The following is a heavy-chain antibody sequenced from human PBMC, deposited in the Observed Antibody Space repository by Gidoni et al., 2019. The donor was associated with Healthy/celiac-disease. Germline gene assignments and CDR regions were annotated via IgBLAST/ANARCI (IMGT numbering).Heavy chain of an antibody. V-gene: IGHV3-23*01. D-gene: IGHD6-19*01. CDR2: ISGSGGST. CDR1: GFTFSSSA. Sequence: EVQLLESGGGLVQPGGSLRLSCAASGFTFSSSAMSWVRQAPGKGLEWVSAISGSGGSTYYADSVKGRFTISRDNSKNTLYLQMNSLRAEDTAVYYCAFRYSSGWYEYYYMDVWGKGTTVTVSS. J-gene: IGHJ6*03. CDR3: AFRYSSGWYEYYYMDV.